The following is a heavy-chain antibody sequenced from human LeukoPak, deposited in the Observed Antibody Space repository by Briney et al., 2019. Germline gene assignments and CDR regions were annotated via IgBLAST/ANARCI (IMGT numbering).Heavy chain of an antibody. V-gene: IGHV3-30*02. J-gene: IGHJ5*02. D-gene: IGHD5-24*01. CDR1: GFTFSSYG. CDR2: IRYDGSNK. Sequence: PGGSLRLPCAASGFTFSSYGMHWVRQAPGKGLEWVAFIRYDGSNKYYADSVKGRFTISRDNSKNTLYLQMNSLRAEDTAVYYCARKRWLQAAFDPWGQGTLVTVSS. CDR3: ARKRWLQAAFDP.